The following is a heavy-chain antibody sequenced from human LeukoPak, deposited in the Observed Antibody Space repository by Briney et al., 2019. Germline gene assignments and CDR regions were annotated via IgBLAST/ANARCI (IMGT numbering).Heavy chain of an antibody. J-gene: IGHJ4*02. V-gene: IGHV3-9*01. CDR2: ISWNSGSI. CDR3: AKAGWLETKGGITIFWLVNCRGNLDY. D-gene: IGHD3-9*01. Sequence: GGPLTLSCAASAFNFHDYDMHWARQAPGHDLNWVSGISWNSGSIGYADSVKGRFTISRDNAKNSLYLQMNSLRAEDTALYYCAKAGWLETKGGITIFWLVNCRGNLDYWGQGTVVTVDS. CDR1: AFNFHDYD.